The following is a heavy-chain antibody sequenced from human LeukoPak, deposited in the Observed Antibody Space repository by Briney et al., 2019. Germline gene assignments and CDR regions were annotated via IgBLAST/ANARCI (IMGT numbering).Heavy chain of an antibody. Sequence: ASVKVSCKVSGYTFTELSMHWVRQAPGKGLEWMGGFDPEDGETIYAQTFQGRVTMTEDTSTDTAYMELSSLRSEDTAVYYCATRYYGAGSYYASDAYYYYGMDVWGQGTTVTVSS. D-gene: IGHD3-10*01. CDR3: ATRYYGAGSYYASDAYYYYGMDV. CDR2: FDPEDGET. J-gene: IGHJ6*02. CDR1: GYTFTELS. V-gene: IGHV1-24*01.